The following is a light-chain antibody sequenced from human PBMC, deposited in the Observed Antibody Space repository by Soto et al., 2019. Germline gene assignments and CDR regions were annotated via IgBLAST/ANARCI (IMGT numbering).Light chain of an antibody. J-gene: IGKJ5*01. CDR1: QSVSNY. CDR3: HRRTNWPSIT. Sequence: IVLTQSPATLSLSPGETATLSCRASQSVSNYLAWYQHKPGQAPRLLIYGASTRATGVSARISGSGYGRDFSLTIKSLEPEDSAVYYCHRRTNWPSITFGQGTRLEI. V-gene: IGKV3-11*02. CDR2: GAS.